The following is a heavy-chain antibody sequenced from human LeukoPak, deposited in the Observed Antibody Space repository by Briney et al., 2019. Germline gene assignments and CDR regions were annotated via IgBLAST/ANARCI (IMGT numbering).Heavy chain of an antibody. CDR3: AGSGSYGQYYFDY. D-gene: IGHD1-26*01. V-gene: IGHV3-74*01. J-gene: IGHJ4*02. CDR2: ISGDGSST. Sequence: PGGSLRLSCAASGFTFSSYWMHWVRQAPGKGLVWVSRISGDGSSTTYAESVKGRFTISRDNAKNTLYLQMNSLRAEDTAVYYCAGSGSYGQYYFDYWGQGTLVTVSS. CDR1: GFTFSSYW.